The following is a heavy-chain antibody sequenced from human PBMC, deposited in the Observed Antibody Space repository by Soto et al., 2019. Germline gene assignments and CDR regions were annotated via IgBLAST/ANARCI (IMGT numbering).Heavy chain of an antibody. CDR1: GYTFTSYG. J-gene: IGHJ4*02. CDR2: ISAYNGNT. V-gene: IGHV1-18*01. CDR3: ARDGAGTVVVAASYFDY. D-gene: IGHD2-15*01. Sequence: ASVKVSCKASGYTFTSYGISWVRQAPGQGLEWMGWISAYNGNTNYAQKLQGRVTMTTDTSTSTAYMELRSLRSDDTAVYYCARDGAGTVVVAASYFDYWGQGTLVTVSS.